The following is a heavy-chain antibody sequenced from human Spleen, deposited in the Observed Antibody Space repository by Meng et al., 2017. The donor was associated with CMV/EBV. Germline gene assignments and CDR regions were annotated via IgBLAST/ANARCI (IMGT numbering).Heavy chain of an antibody. D-gene: IGHD4-11*01. CDR2: IRYDGSNK. CDR1: GFTFSSYG. J-gene: IGHJ6*02. CDR3: AKALAVAMTTSSSDSSTMDV. V-gene: IGHV3-30*02. Sequence: GGSLRLSCAAPGFTFSSYGMHWVRQAPGKGLEWVAFIRYDGSNKYYADSVKGRFTISRDNSKNTLYLQMNSLRAEDTAVYYCAKALAVAMTTSSSDSSTMDVWGQGTTVTVSS.